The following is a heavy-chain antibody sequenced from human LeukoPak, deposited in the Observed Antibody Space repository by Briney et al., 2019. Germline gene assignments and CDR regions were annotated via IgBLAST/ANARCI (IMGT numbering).Heavy chain of an antibody. J-gene: IGHJ4*02. V-gene: IGHV3-53*01. CDR3: AKVSPTGRAFDC. D-gene: IGHD1-1*01. Sequence: GGSLRLSCAASGFTVSINYMSWVRQAPGEGLEWVSVIYTTGKTYYADSVKGRFSISRDNSRNTVYLQMNSLRAEDTAVYYCAKVSPTGRAFDCWGQGTLVTVSS. CDR2: IYTTGKT. CDR1: GFTVSINY.